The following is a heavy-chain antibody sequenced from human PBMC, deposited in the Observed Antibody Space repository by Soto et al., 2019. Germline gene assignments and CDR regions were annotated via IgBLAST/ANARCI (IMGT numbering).Heavy chain of an antibody. CDR2: IIPIFGTA. J-gene: IGHJ2*01. CDR3: ARYWDHYDSSGYYPSYWYFDL. Sequence: VKVSCKASAGTFSSYAISWVRQAPGQGLEWMGGIIPIFGTANYAQKFQGRVTITADESTSTAYMELSSLRSEDTAVYYCARYWDHYDSSGYYPSYWYFDLWGRGTLVTVSS. CDR1: AGTFSSYA. V-gene: IGHV1-69*01. D-gene: IGHD3-22*01.